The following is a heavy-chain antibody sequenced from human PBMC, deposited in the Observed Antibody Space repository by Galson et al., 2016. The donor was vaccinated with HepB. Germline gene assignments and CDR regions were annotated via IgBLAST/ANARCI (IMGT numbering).Heavy chain of an antibody. Sequence: SLRLSCAASGSTFSRYVMHWVRQAPGKGLEYISYITSSGNYAYYADSVKGRFTISRDNVKNSLYLQMNSLTVEDTAMYYCARFYDFWSGSYYFDYWGPGTLVTVSS. CDR1: GSTFSRYV. CDR2: ITSSGNYA. V-gene: IGHV3-21*05. CDR3: ARFYDFWSGSYYFDY. J-gene: IGHJ4*02. D-gene: IGHD3-3*01.